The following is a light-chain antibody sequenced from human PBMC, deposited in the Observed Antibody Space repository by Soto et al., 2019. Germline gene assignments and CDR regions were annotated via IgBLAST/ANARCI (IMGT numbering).Light chain of an antibody. V-gene: IGLV2-14*01. Sequence: QSALTQPASVSGSPGQSITISCTGTSSDVGGYNYVSWYQQHPGKAPKLMIYDVINRPSGVSNRFSGSKSGNTASLTISGLQAEDDADYYGSSYTSSSTLEVFGTGTKLTVL. CDR1: SSDVGGYNY. CDR3: SSYTSSSTLEV. CDR2: DVI. J-gene: IGLJ1*01.